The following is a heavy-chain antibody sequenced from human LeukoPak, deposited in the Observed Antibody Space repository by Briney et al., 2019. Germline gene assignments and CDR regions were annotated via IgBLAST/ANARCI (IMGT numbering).Heavy chain of an antibody. CDR2: ISAYNGNT. V-gene: IGHV1-18*01. J-gene: IGHJ4*02. CDR3: ARDGFRGATDF. Sequence: ASVKVSCKASGYTFSGYGIHWVRQAPGQGLEWMGWISAYNGNTNYAQKFQGRVTMTTDTSTSTAYMELRSLTSDDTAVYYCARDGFRGATDFWGQGTLVTVSS. CDR1: GYTFSGYG. D-gene: IGHD1-26*01.